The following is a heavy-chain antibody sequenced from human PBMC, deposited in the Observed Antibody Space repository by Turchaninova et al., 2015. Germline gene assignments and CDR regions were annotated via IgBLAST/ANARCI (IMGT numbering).Heavy chain of an antibody. CDR3: ARSGSRWGSNTSGWLY. Sequence: QVQLQQWGAGLLKPSETLSFTCAVYGGSFLGYYWSGIRHPPGNGLEWIGEIDHSGRTNYNPSLKSRVTISVDTSKNQFALKLTSVTAADTAVYYCARSGSRWGSNTSGWLYWGQGTLVTVSS. D-gene: IGHD6-19*01. CDR1: GGSFLGYY. J-gene: IGHJ4*02. CDR2: IDHSGRT. V-gene: IGHV4-34*01.